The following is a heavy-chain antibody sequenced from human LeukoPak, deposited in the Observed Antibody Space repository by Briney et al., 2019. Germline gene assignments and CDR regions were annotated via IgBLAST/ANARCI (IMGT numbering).Heavy chain of an antibody. CDR2: ISAYNGNT. D-gene: IGHD6-6*01. Sequence: GASVKVPCKASGYTFTSYGISWVRQAPGQGLEWMGWISAYNGNTNYAQKLQGRVTMTTDTSTSTAYMELRSLRSDDTAVYYCARDLTPYSSSSLPDYWGQGTLVTVSS. J-gene: IGHJ4*02. CDR1: GYTFTSYG. V-gene: IGHV1-18*01. CDR3: ARDLTPYSSSSLPDY.